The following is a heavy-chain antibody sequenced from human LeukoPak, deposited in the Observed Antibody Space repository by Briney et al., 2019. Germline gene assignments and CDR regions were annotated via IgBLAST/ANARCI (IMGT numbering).Heavy chain of an antibody. Sequence: NPSETLSLTCAVYGGSFSGYYWSWIRQPPGKGLEWIGEINHSGSTNYNPSLKSRVTISVDTSKNQFSLKLSSVTAADTAVYYCARGGRELRKVNWFDPWGQGTLVTVSS. CDR3: ARGGRELRKVNWFDP. D-gene: IGHD1-26*01. J-gene: IGHJ5*02. V-gene: IGHV4-34*01. CDR2: INHSGST. CDR1: GGSFSGYY.